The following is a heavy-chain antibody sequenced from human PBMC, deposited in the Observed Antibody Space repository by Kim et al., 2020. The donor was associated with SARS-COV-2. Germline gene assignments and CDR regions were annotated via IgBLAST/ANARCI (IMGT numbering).Heavy chain of an antibody. CDR3: ARQAYDSSGYYYGGGFDY. V-gene: IGHV5-10-1*01. Sequence: GESLKISCKGSGYSFTSYWISWVRQMPGKGLEWMGRIDPSDSYTNYSPSFQGHVTISADKSISTAYLQWSSLKASDTAMYYCARQAYDSSGYYYGGGFDYWGQGTLVTVSS. D-gene: IGHD3-22*01. CDR2: IDPSDSYT. J-gene: IGHJ4*02. CDR1: GYSFTSYW.